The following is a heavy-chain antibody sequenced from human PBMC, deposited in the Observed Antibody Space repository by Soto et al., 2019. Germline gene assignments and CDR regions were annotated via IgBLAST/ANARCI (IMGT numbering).Heavy chain of an antibody. Sequence: NPSETLSLTCTVSGGSVTSYYWSCIRQPPGKALEWIGTIYYSGSTNYNPSLKSRVSISVDTSKNQFSLKVGSVTAADTAVYFCARALYGSGVLDVWGQGTTVTVSS. CDR2: IYYSGST. D-gene: IGHD3-10*01. CDR3: ARALYGSGVLDV. J-gene: IGHJ6*02. V-gene: IGHV4-59*02. CDR1: GGSVTSYY.